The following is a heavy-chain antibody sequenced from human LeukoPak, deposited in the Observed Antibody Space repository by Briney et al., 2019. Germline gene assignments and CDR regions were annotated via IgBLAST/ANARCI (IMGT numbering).Heavy chain of an antibody. CDR2: IIPIFGTA. CDR1: GGTFISYA. D-gene: IGHD5-24*01. CDR3: ARESRDGYNFGY. J-gene: IGHJ4*02. Sequence: GSSVKVSCKASGGTFISYAISWVRQAPGQGLEWMGGIIPIFGTANYAQKFQGRVTITADESTSTAYMELSSLRSEDTAVYYCARESRDGYNFGYWGQGTLVTVSS. V-gene: IGHV1-69*01.